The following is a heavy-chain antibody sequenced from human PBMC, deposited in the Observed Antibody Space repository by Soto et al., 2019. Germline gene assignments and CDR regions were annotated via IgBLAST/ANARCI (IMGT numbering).Heavy chain of an antibody. CDR2: TYYRSKWYN. V-gene: IGHV6-1*01. D-gene: IGHD2-15*01. CDR1: GDSVSSNSAA. CDR3: ARVDIVWVPAAPGYYYNGRDV. J-gene: IGHJ6*02. Sequence: SQTLSLTCAISGDSVSSNSAAWNWIRQSPSRGLEWLGRTYYRSKWYNDYAVSVKSRITINPDTSKNQFSLQLNSVTPEDTAVYSGARVDIVWVPAAPGYYYNGRDVGGQGTRVPVPS.